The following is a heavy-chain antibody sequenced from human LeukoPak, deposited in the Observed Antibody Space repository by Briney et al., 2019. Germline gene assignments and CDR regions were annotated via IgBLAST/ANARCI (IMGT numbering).Heavy chain of an antibody. Sequence: SETLSPTCTVSGGSISSYYWSWIRQPPGKGLEWIGYIYYSGSTNYNPSLKSRVTISVDTSKNQFSLKLSSVTAADTAVYYCARDRWGRFDYWGQGTLVTVSS. CDR2: IYYSGST. J-gene: IGHJ4*02. D-gene: IGHD4-23*01. CDR3: ARDRWGRFDY. CDR1: GGSISSYY. V-gene: IGHV4-59*12.